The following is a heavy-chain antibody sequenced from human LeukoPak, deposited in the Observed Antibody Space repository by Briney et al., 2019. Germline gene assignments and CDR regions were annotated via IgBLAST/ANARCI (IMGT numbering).Heavy chain of an antibody. CDR1: GGTFSSYA. J-gene: IGHJ5*02. V-gene: IGHV1-69*01. Sequence: GSSVTVSCKASGGTFSSYAISWVRQAPGQGLEWMGGIIPIFGTANYAQKFQGRVTITADESTSTAYMELSSLRSEDTAVYYCARTENTHVLRFLEWLIPGDNWFDPWGQRTLVTVSS. CDR2: IIPIFGTA. D-gene: IGHD3-3*01. CDR3: ARTENTHVLRFLEWLIPGDNWFDP.